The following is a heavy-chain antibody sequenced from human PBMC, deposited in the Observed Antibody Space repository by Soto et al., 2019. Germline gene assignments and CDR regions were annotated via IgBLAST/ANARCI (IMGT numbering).Heavy chain of an antibody. Sequence: QVQLVESGGGVVQPGRSLRLSCAASGFTFSSYAMHWVRQAPGKGLEWVAVISYDGSNKYYADSVKGRFTISRDNSKNTLYLQMNSLRAEDTAVYYCAREQVRYYDFWSGTKQGSYFDYWGQGTLVTVSS. V-gene: IGHV3-30-3*01. CDR1: GFTFSSYA. CDR3: AREQVRYYDFWSGTKQGSYFDY. J-gene: IGHJ4*02. D-gene: IGHD3-3*01. CDR2: ISYDGSNK.